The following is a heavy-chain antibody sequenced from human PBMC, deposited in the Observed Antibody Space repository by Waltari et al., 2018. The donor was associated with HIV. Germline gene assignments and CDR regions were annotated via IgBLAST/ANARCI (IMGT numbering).Heavy chain of an antibody. Sequence: EVQLVESGGGLVKPGGSLRLSCSASGFTFSSYAMHWVRQAPGKGREYVSAISSNGGSTYYADSVKGRFTISRDNSKNTLYLQMSSLRAEDTAVYYCVKALEMATMPFDYWGQGTLVTVSS. D-gene: IGHD5-12*01. CDR1: GFTFSSYA. J-gene: IGHJ4*02. CDR3: VKALEMATMPFDY. V-gene: IGHV3-64D*06. CDR2: ISSNGGST.